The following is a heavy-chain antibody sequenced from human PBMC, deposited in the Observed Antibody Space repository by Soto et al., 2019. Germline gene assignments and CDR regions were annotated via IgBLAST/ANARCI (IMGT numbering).Heavy chain of an antibody. CDR2: ISGSGGST. D-gene: IGHD4-17*01. CDR3: AKNFYGGISTHDAFDI. Sequence: GGSLRLSCAASGFTFSSYAMSWVRQAPGKGLEWVSAISGSGGSTYYADSVKGRFTISRDNSKNTLYLQMNSLRAEDTAVYYCAKNFYGGISTHDAFDIWGQGTMVTVSS. V-gene: IGHV3-23*01. CDR1: GFTFSSYA. J-gene: IGHJ3*02.